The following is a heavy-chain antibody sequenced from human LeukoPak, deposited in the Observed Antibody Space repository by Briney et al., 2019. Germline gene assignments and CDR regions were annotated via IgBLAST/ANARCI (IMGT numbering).Heavy chain of an antibody. V-gene: IGHV3-7*04. CDR1: GFTFSNYW. D-gene: IGHD3-10*01. Sequence: GGSLRLSCTASGFTFSNYWMSWVRQTAEKGVEWVANIKQDGSETVYVDSVKGRFTISRDNAQSSLYLQMNSLRAEDTAVYYCAKEVRESAWFYFDHWGQGTLATVSS. CDR3: AKEVRESAWFYFDH. J-gene: IGHJ4*02. CDR2: IKQDGSET.